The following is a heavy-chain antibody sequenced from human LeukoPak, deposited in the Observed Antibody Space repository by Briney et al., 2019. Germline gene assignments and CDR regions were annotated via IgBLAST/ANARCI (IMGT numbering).Heavy chain of an antibody. J-gene: IGHJ6*03. CDR2: IRSKANNYAT. CDR3: TRSVVVVAVTLSDLGGLDYYYMDV. Sequence: GGSLRLSCAASGFTFSGSAMHWVRQASGKGLEWVGRIRSKANNYATAYAASVKGRFTISRDDSKNTAYLQMNSLKTEDTAVYYCTRSVVVVAVTLSDLGGLDYYYMDVWGKGTTVTVSS. V-gene: IGHV3-73*01. D-gene: IGHD2-15*01. CDR1: GFTFSGSA.